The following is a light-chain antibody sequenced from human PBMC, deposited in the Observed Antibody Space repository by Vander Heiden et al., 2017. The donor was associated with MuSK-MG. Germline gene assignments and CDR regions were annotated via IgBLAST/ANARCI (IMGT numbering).Light chain of an antibody. CDR1: QGISSY. CDR3: QQNSSYNA. V-gene: IGKV1-8*01. J-gene: IGKJ3*01. Sequence: AIQMTQSPSSFSASIGDRVTITCRASQGISSYLDWYQQRPGKAPKLLIYAASNFESGATFRFSGSGSESNFTLTSMCRQYDDFDNYYQQQNSSYNAFGHGTKVDIK. CDR2: AAS.